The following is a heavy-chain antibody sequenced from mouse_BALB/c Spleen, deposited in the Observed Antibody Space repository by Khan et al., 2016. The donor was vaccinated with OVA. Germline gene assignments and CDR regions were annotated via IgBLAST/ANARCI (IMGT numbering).Heavy chain of an antibody. CDR2: IWAGGSK. J-gene: IGHJ1*01. Sequence: QVQLQQSGPGLVAPSQSLSITCTVSGFSLTSYGVHWVRQPPGKGLEWLGVIWAGGSKNYNSALMSRLSISKDNSKSQVFLKMNSRQTDDTAMYDCARYYCNYCWYFDVWGAGTTVTVSS. D-gene: IGHD2-1*01. V-gene: IGHV2-9*02. CDR3: ARYYCNYCWYFDV. CDR1: GFSLTSYG.